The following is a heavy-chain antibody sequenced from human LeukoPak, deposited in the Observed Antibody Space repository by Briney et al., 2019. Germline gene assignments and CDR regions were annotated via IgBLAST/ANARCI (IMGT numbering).Heavy chain of an antibody. J-gene: IGHJ6*03. CDR3: ARGPVRYFDWRRLYYYYYYYMDV. CDR1: GYTFTSYD. Sequence: ASVKVSCKASGYTFTSYDINWVRQATGQGLEWMGWMNPNSGNTGYAQKFQGRVTMTRNTSISTAYMELSSLRSEDTAVYYCARGPVRYFDWRRLYYYYYYYMDVWGKGTTVTISS. D-gene: IGHD3-9*01. V-gene: IGHV1-8*01. CDR2: MNPNSGNT.